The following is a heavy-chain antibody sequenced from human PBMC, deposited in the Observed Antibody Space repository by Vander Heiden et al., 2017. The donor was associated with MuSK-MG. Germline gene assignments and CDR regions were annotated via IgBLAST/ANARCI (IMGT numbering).Heavy chain of an antibody. CDR3: TRFTLRGATADT. Sequence: QVQLRESGPGLVRPSETLSLTCAVSGDSIRSTSYWGWVRQSPGKRLAWIASLPSTGSTYYNPSLKSRVAMFRDTSKTQFSLRLSSVTGADTAPDDGTRFTLRGATADTWGQGSLGTVST. J-gene: IGHJ5*02. CDR2: LPSTGST. V-gene: IGHV4-39*07. CDR1: GDSIRSTSY. D-gene: IGHD2-21*02.